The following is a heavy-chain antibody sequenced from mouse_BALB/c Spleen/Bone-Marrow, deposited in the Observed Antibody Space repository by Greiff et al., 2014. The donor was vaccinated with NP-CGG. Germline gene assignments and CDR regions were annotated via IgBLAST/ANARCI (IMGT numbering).Heavy chain of an antibody. CDR3: ARHEGGGYDYDVGSYAMDY. CDR2: FYPGSDSI. V-gene: IGHV1-62-2*01. Sequence: VQLQQSGAGLVKPGASVKLSCKASGYTFTEYIIHWVKQRSGQGLEWIGWFYPGSDSIKYNEKFKDKATLTADKSSNTVYMELSKLTSEDSAVYFCARHEGGGYDYDVGSYAMDYWGQGTSVTVFS. D-gene: IGHD2-4*01. CDR1: GYTFTEYI. J-gene: IGHJ4*01.